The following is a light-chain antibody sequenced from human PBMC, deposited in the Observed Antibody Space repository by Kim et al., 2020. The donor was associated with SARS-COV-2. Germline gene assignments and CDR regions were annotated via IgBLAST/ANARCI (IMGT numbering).Light chain of an antibody. CDR2: RNN. CDR3: AAWDDSRPAV. J-gene: IGLJ7*01. Sequence: ELTQPPSASGTPGQRVTISCSGSSSNIGSNYVYWYHQLPGTAPKLLIYRNNQRPSGVPDRFSGSKSGTSASLAISGLRSEDEADYYCAAWDDSRPAVFGGGTQLTVL. V-gene: IGLV1-47*01. CDR1: SSNIGSNY.